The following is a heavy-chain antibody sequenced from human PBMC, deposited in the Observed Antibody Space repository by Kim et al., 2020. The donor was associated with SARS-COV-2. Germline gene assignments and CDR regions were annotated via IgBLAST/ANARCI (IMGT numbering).Heavy chain of an antibody. J-gene: IGHJ1*01. CDR3: XXGGXXXPRXX. D-gene: IGHD3-10*01. CDR1: GFTFSDYY. V-gene: IGHV3-11*03. CDR2: XSSSSSYT. Sequence: GGSLRLSCAASGFTFSDYYMSWIRQAPGKGLXXVSYXSSSSSYTNYADSVKGRXXXSRXXXKNXXXLXXXSLXXXDTXXXYXXXGGXXXPRXXXG.